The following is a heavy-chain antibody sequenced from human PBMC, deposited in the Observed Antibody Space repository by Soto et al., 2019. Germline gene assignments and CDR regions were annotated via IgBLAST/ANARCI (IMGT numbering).Heavy chain of an antibody. D-gene: IGHD3-22*01. CDR1: GFTVSSNY. J-gene: IGHJ3*02. V-gene: IGHV3-66*01. CDR2: IYSGDGT. Sequence: PGGSLRLSCAASGFTVSSNYMSWVRQAPGKGLEWVSVIYSGDGTYYADSVKGRFTISRDSSKNTLYLQMNSLRAEDTAVYYCARDQAYYYDSIGYYPGAFDIWGQGTMVTVSS. CDR3: ARDQAYYYDSIGYYPGAFDI.